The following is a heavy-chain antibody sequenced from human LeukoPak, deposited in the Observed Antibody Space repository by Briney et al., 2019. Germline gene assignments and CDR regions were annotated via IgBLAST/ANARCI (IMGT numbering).Heavy chain of an antibody. CDR2: ISSTSRSI. J-gene: IGHJ4*02. CDR3: AKSGYNRFDY. V-gene: IGHV3-48*01. CDR1: GFPFSNYS. Sequence: GGSLRLSCVVSGFPFSNYSMNWVRQAPGKGLEWVSYISSTSRSIDYIDSVKGRFSISRDNAKNSLHLQMNSLRAEDTAVYYCAKSGYNRFDYWGQGTLVTVSS. D-gene: IGHD5-24*01.